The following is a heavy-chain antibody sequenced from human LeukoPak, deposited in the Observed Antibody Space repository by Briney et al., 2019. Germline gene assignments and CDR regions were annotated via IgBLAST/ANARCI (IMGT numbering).Heavy chain of an antibody. V-gene: IGHV4-61*09. CDR1: DDPINSGVYY. Sequence: MTSETLSLTCTVSDDPINSGVYYWNWIRQPAGKGLEWIGHIYTSGTTTNSNPSLKSRVAISLDTSKNHFSLKLSPVTAADTAVYYCARAKKRSGRSRNFYLDVWGKGTTVTVSS. CDR2: IYTSGTTT. J-gene: IGHJ6*03. CDR3: ARAKKRSGRSRNFYLDV. D-gene: IGHD1-26*01.